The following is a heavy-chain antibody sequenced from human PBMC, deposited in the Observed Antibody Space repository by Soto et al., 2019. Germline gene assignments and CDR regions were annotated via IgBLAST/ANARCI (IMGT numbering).Heavy chain of an antibody. CDR2: ISGYNGNT. V-gene: IGHV1-18*01. D-gene: IGHD6-13*01. Sequence: QVQLVQSGAEVKKPGASVKVSCKASGYTFTSYGISWVRQAPGQGLEWMGWISGYNGNTNYAQKLQGRVTMTIDTSTSTVYMELRSLRSDDTAVYFCASDGHSIAKGFDYWGQGTLVTVSS. CDR3: ASDGHSIAKGFDY. CDR1: GYTFTSYG. J-gene: IGHJ4*02.